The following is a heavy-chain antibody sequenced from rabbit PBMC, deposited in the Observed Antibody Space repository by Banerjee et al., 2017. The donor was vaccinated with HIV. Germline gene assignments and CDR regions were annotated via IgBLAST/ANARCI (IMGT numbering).Heavy chain of an antibody. CDR1: GFSFSSSYY. CDR3: ARSHGYAYALNL. J-gene: IGHJ3*01. V-gene: IGHV1S40*01. Sequence: QSLEESGGDLVKPGASLTLTCTASGFSFSSSYYMCWVRQAPGKGLEWIACIYAGSSGSTYYASWAKGRFTISKTSSTTVTLQMTSLTAADTATYFCARSHGYAYALNLWGQGTLVTVS. D-gene: IGHD6-1*01. CDR2: IYAGSSGST.